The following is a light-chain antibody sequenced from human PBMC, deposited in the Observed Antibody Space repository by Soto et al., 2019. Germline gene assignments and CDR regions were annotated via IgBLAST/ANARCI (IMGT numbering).Light chain of an antibody. CDR2: VSY. Sequence: EVVLTQSPDTLSLSPGERATLSCRTSHSVDIYLAWYQQKPGQAPRLLIYVSYNRVTGIPTRFSVSGSGTDFTLTIISLEREDSAVYYCQQRKYWPPFTFGGGNKVVIK. CDR1: HSVDIY. V-gene: IGKV3-11*01. J-gene: IGKJ4*01. CDR3: QQRKYWPPFT.